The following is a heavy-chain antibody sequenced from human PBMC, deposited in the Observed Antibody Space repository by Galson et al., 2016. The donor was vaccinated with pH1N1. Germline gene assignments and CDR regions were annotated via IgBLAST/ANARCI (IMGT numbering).Heavy chain of an antibody. Sequence: SLRLSCAASGFRFNNYGLAWVRQAPGKGLEWVSSISATGLSTYYADSVKGRFTISRDSSKNTIYFQMNSLRADDTAVYWCAKQMSTYVVTYYLDSWGQGTRITVSS. CDR1: GFRFNNYG. D-gene: IGHD2-21*02. V-gene: IGHV3-23*01. J-gene: IGHJ4*02. CDR2: ISATGLST. CDR3: AKQMSTYVVTYYLDS.